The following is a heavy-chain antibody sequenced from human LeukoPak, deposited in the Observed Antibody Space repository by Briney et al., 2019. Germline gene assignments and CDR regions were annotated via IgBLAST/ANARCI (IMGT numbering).Heavy chain of an antibody. J-gene: IGHJ6*04. D-gene: IGHD3-9*01. CDR3: ARGTPWDVLRYFGYYYGMDV. CDR1: GGSFSGYY. V-gene: IGHV4-34*01. Sequence: SETLSLTCAVYGGSFSGYYWSWIRQPPGKGLEWIGEINHSRSTNYNPSLKSRVTISVDTSKNQFSLKLSSVTAADTAVYYCARGTPWDVLRYFGYYYGMDVWGKGTTVTVSS. CDR2: INHSRST.